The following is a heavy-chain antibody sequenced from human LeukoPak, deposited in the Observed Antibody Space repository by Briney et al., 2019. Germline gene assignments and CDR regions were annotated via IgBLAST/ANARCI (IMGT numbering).Heavy chain of an antibody. CDR1: GFTFSDYY. V-gene: IGHV3-11*01. Sequence: GGSLRLSCAASGFTFSDYYMSWIRQAPGKGLEWVSYISSSGSTIYYADSVKGRFTISRDNAKNSLYLQMNSLRAEDTAVYYCARDSYCSGGICYLSHYYGMDVWGQGTTVTVSS. CDR2: ISSSGSTI. D-gene: IGHD2-15*01. J-gene: IGHJ6*02. CDR3: ARDSYCSGGICYLSHYYGMDV.